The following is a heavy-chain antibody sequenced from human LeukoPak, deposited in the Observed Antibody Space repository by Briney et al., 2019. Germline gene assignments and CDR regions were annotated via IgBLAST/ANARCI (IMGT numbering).Heavy chain of an antibody. J-gene: IGHJ6*02. CDR1: GGSVNYYY. D-gene: IGHD6-13*01. CDR2: IYYSGRT. V-gene: IGHV4-59*08. CDR3: ARTGIIAATSVIVMDV. Sequence: SETLSLTCTVSGGSVNYYYWSWIRQPPGKGLEWIGFIYYSGRTNYNPSLKSRVTISVDTSKNQFSLKLSSVTAADTAVYYCARTGIIAATSVIVMDVWGQGTTVTVSS.